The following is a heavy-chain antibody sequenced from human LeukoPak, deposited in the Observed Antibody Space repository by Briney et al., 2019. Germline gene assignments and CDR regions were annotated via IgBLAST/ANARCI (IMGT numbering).Heavy chain of an antibody. Sequence: GGSLRLSCAASGFTFSSYAMNWVRQAPGKGLEWVSAISGSGGSTYDADSVKGRFTISRDNSKNTMYVQMNSLRVEDTAVYYCAKVWGGSSGWYYFDYWGQGTQVTVSP. D-gene: IGHD6-19*01. V-gene: IGHV3-23*01. CDR3: AKVWGGSSGWYYFDY. J-gene: IGHJ4*02. CDR1: GFTFSSYA. CDR2: ISGSGGST.